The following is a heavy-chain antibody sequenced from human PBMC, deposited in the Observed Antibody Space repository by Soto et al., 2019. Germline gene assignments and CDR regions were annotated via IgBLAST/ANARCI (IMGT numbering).Heavy chain of an antibody. J-gene: IGHJ6*02. CDR3: AGPRSYDKCGDSFYGVEV. Sequence: QLQLQESGPGLVKPSETLSLICSVSGGSISSDTFYWGWFRQPPGKGLEWIGSIYYNGNTYYNPSPNGQVTLSRGTSKNLFSLKVSSVTVAATGVYACAGPRSYDKCGDSFYGVEVWGQGTTVTVSS. CDR1: GGSISSDTFY. D-gene: IGHD3-22*01. CDR2: IYYNGNT. V-gene: IGHV4-39*01.